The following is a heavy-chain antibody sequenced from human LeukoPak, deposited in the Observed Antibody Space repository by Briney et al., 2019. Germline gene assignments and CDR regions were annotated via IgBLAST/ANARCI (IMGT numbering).Heavy chain of an antibody. D-gene: IGHD4-11*01. J-gene: IGHJ3*02. CDR2: INHSGST. CDR1: GGSFSGYY. Sequence: SETLSLTCAVYGGSFSGYYWSWIRQPPGKGLEWIGEINHSGSTNYNPSLKSRVTISVDTSKNQFSLKLSSVTAADTAVYYCAGEDYSNSAFDIWGQGTMVTVSS. CDR3: AGEDYSNSAFDI. V-gene: IGHV4-34*01.